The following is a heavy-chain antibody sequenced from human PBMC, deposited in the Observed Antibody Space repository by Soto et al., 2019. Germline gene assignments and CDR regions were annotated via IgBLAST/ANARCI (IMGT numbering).Heavy chain of an antibody. CDR2: IYPGDSDT. V-gene: IGHV5-51*01. CDR3: ARLLGYCSSTSCLNWFDP. Sequence: PGESLKISCKGSGYSFTSYWIGWVRQMPGKGLEWMGIIYPGDSDTRYSPSFQGQVTISADKSISTAYLQWSSLKASDTAMYYCARLLGYCSSTSCLNWFDPWGKGTLVTVPS. D-gene: IGHD2-2*01. J-gene: IGHJ5*02. CDR1: GYSFTSYW.